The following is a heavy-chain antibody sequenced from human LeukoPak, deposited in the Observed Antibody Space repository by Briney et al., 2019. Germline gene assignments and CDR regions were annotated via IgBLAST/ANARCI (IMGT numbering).Heavy chain of an antibody. Sequence: SVKVSCKASGFTFTSSAMQWVRQARGQRLEWIGWIVVGSGNTNYAQKFQERVTITRYMSTSTAYMELSSLRSEDTAVYYCAATEEYYDFWSGYRQPDYWGQGTLVTVSS. CDR1: GFTFTSSA. V-gene: IGHV1-58*02. D-gene: IGHD3-3*01. CDR3: AATEEYYDFWSGYRQPDY. J-gene: IGHJ4*02. CDR2: IVVGSGNT.